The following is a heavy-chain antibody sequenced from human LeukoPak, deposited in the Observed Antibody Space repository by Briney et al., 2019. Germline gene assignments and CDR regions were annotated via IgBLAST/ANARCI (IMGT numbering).Heavy chain of an antibody. D-gene: IGHD3-10*01. CDR2: ISGSGGTT. J-gene: IGHJ4*02. CDR1: GFTFSSYA. Sequence: GGSLRLSCAASGFTFSSYAMSWVRQAPGKGLEWVSAISGSGGTTDYADAVKGRLTISRDNSKNTLCLQMNSLRAEDTAVYYCAKASTWYYGSGSYQDYWGQGTLVTVSS. V-gene: IGHV3-23*01. CDR3: AKASTWYYGSGSYQDY.